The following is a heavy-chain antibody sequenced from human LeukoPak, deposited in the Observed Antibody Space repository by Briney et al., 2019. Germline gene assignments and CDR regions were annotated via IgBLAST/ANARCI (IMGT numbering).Heavy chain of an antibody. Sequence: TLSLTCTVSGGSISSYYWSWIRQPPGKGLEWIGYFFYSGSTNYNPSLKSRVATSVDTSKNQFSLKLTSVTAADTAVYYCASEGANGSYDYWGQGTLVTVSS. CDR3: ASEGANGSYDY. CDR2: FFYSGST. J-gene: IGHJ4*02. CDR1: GGSISSYY. V-gene: IGHV4-59*01. D-gene: IGHD1-26*01.